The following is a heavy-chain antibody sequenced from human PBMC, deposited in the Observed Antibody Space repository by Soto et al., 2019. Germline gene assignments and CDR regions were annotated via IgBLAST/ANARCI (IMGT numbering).Heavy chain of an antibody. Sequence: EASVKVSCKASGYTFTGYYMHWVRQAPGQGLEWMGWINPNSGGTNYAQKFQGWVTMTRDTSISTAYMELSRLRSDDTAVYYCARGPTYYYDSELGAFDIWGQGTMVTVSS. J-gene: IGHJ3*02. V-gene: IGHV1-2*04. D-gene: IGHD3-22*01. CDR3: ARGPTYYYDSELGAFDI. CDR2: INPNSGGT. CDR1: GYTFTGYY.